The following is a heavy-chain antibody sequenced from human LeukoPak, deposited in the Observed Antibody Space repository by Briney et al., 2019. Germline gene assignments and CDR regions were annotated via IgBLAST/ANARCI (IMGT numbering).Heavy chain of an antibody. D-gene: IGHD2/OR15-2a*01. CDR3: AKMKGHPLQKYYMDV. J-gene: IGHJ6*01. CDR2: ISGSGDNT. CDR1: GFTLSGFA. Sequence: GGSLRLSCAASGFTLSGFAMSWVRRTPGKGLEWVSGISGSGDNTLYAASVKGRFTISRDNSKSTLYLEMNSLRAEDTAIYYCAKMKGHPLQKYYMDVWGQGTTVTVSS. V-gene: IGHV3-23*01.